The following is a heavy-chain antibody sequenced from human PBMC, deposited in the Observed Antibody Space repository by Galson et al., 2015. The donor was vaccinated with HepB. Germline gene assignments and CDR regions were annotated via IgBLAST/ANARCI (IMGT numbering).Heavy chain of an antibody. CDR2: ISYDGSNK. D-gene: IGHD2-2*02. V-gene: IGHV3-30*18. J-gene: IGHJ4*02. Sequence: SLRLSCAASGFTFSSYGMHWVRQAPGKGLEWVAVISYDGSNKYCADSVKGRFTISRDNSKNTLYLQMNSLRAEDTAVYYCAKDVGRVGGYCSSTSCYNTRGFDYWGQGTLVTVSS. CDR3: AKDVGRVGGYCSSTSCYNTRGFDY. CDR1: GFTFSSYG.